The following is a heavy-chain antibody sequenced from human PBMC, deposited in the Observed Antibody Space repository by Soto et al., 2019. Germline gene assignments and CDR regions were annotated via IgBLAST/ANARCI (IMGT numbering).Heavy chain of an antibody. CDR1: GGTFSSYA. Sequence: QVQLVQSGAEVQKPGSSVKVSCKASGGTFSSYAISWVRQAPGQGLEWMGGIIPIFGTANYAQKFQGRVTITADESTSTAYMELSSLRSEDTAVYYCARTVGYCSSTSCYHYGMDVWGQGTTVTVSS. V-gene: IGHV1-69*01. D-gene: IGHD2-2*01. CDR2: IIPIFGTA. CDR3: ARTVGYCSSTSCYHYGMDV. J-gene: IGHJ6*02.